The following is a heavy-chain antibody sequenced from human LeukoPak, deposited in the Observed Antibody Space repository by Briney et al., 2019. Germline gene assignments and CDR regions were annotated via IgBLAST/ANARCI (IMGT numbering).Heavy chain of an antibody. CDR2: ISYSGSP. J-gene: IGHJ5*02. D-gene: IGHD3-10*01. CDR1: GGSISSAPYY. V-gene: IGHV4-39*01. Sequence: SETLSLTRTVSGGSISSAPYYWAWIRQPPGKGLEWIGSISYSGSPYYTPSLKSRVTISVDPSKKQFSLKMSSVTAADTAVYHCATFEGATWGQGTLVTVSS. CDR3: ATFEGAT.